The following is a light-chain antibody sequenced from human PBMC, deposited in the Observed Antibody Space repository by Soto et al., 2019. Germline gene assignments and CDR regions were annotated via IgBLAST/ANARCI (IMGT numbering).Light chain of an antibody. CDR1: HSISSW. V-gene: IGKV1-5*01. Sequence: IQMTQSPSTLSASVGDRVTITCRASHSISSWLAWYQQKPGKAPKLLIYDASSLESGVPSRFSGSGSGTEFTLTISSLQPDDFATYYCQQYNSYSPETFGQGTKVEIK. CDR3: QQYNSYSPET. CDR2: DAS. J-gene: IGKJ1*01.